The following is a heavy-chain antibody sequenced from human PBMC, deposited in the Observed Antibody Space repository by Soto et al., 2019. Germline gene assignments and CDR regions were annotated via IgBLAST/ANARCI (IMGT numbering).Heavy chain of an antibody. CDR3: VKASSSWYMYCFDY. CDR1: GFTFSSYA. D-gene: IGHD6-13*01. Sequence: PGGSLRLSCSASGFTFSSYAMHWVRQAPGKGLEYVSAISSNGGSTYYADSVKGRFTISRDNSKNTLYLQMSSLRAEDTAVYYCVKASSSWYMYCFDYWGQGTLVTVSS. CDR2: ISSNGGST. V-gene: IGHV3-64D*06. J-gene: IGHJ4*02.